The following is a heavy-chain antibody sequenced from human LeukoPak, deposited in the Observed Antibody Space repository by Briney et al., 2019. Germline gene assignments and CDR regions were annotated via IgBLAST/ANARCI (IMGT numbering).Heavy chain of an antibody. D-gene: IGHD3-3*01. CDR3: ARDAPTCDFWSGYYGTNFDY. V-gene: IGHV3-7*01. Sequence: GGSLRLSCAASGFTFSSYWMSWVRQAPGKGLEWVANIKQDGSEKYYVDSVKGRFTISRDNAKNSLYLQMNSLRAEDTAVYYCARDAPTCDFWSGYYGTNFDYWGQGTLVTVSS. CDR2: IKQDGSEK. J-gene: IGHJ4*02. CDR1: GFTFSSYW.